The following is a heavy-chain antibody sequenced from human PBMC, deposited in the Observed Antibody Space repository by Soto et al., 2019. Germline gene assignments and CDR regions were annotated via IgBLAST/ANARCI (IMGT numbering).Heavy chain of an antibody. Sequence: EVQLVESGGGLVKPGGSLRLSCAASGFTFSSYSMNWVRQAPGKGLEWVSSISSSSSYIYYADSVKGRFTISRDKAKNSLYLQMNSLRAEDMAVYYCARESSVSYGMDVWGPGTTVTGSS. CDR2: ISSSSSYI. CDR1: GFTFSSYS. J-gene: IGHJ6*02. V-gene: IGHV3-21*01. CDR3: ARESSVSYGMDV.